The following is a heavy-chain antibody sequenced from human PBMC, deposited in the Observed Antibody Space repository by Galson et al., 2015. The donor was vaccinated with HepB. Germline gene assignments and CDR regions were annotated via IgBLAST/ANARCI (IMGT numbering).Heavy chain of an antibody. Sequence: LRLSCAASTMTFSTYAMNWVRQAPGKGLEWVSLISSKNTYIYYADSVKGRFTISRDNAKNSLFLQMNSLRAEDTAVYYCARAHFDFPPFGDFDDWGQGTLVTVSS. J-gene: IGHJ4*02. V-gene: IGHV3-21*06. CDR2: ISSKNTYI. CDR3: ARAHFDFPPFGDFDD. D-gene: IGHD4-17*01. CDR1: TMTFSTYA.